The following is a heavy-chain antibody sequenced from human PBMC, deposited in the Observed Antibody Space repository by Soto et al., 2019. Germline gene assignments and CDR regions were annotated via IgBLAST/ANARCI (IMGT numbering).Heavy chain of an antibody. J-gene: IGHJ5*02. CDR3: ARVLPPVDP. CDR2: ISAYNGNT. V-gene: IGHV1-18*01. Sequence: QVQLVQSGAEVKKPGASVKVSCKASGYTFTSYGISWVRQAPGQGLEWVGWISAYNGNTNYAQKLQGRVTMTTDTSTSTVYMEQRGLSSDGTAAYYGARVLPPVDPWGQGTLVTVSS. CDR1: GYTFTSYG.